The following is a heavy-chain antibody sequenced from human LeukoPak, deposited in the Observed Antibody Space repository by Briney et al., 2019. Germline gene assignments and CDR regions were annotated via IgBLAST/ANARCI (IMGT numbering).Heavy chain of an antibody. Sequence: PGGSLRLSCAASGFTFSSYSMNWVRQAPGKGLEWVSYISSSSSTIYYADSVKGRFTISRDNAKNSLYLQMNSLRAEDTAVYYCASISIFGVANVGRWYYMDVWGKGTTVTVSS. CDR2: ISSSSSTI. J-gene: IGHJ6*03. CDR1: GFTFSSYS. V-gene: IGHV3-48*01. CDR3: ASISIFGVANVGRWYYMDV. D-gene: IGHD3-3*01.